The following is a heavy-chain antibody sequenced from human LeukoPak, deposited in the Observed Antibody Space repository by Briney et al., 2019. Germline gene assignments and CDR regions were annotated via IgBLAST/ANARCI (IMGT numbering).Heavy chain of an antibody. D-gene: IGHD4-23*01. CDR3: AREKAYGGNPIDY. J-gene: IGHJ4*02. CDR1: GFTFTTYG. Sequence: GGSLRLSCAASGFTFTTYGMHWVRQAPGEGLDWVALISYDGSNKYYADSVKGRFTISRDNSKNTLYLQMNSLRAEDTAVYYCAREKAYGGNPIDYWGQGTLVTVSS. V-gene: IGHV3-30*03. CDR2: ISYDGSNK.